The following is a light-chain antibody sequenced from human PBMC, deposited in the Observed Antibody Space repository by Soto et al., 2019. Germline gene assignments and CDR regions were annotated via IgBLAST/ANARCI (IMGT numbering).Light chain of an antibody. CDR2: GAS. V-gene: IGKV3-20*01. J-gene: IGKJ1*01. CDR1: ESVLDY. CDR3: QQYGSSPPFP. Sequence: PAALPAYPKKRANLSCRASESVLDYLAWFQQRPGQSPRLLIYGASSRATGIPDRFGGSGSGTDFTLTISRLEPEEFAMYYCQQYGSSPPFPFGQGTKLDI.